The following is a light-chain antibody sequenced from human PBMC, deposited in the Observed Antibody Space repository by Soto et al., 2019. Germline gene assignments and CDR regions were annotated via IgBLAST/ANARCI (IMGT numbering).Light chain of an antibody. V-gene: IGLV2-11*01. CDR2: DVI. J-gene: IGLJ1*01. CDR3: CSYVGSYSYV. Sequence: SVLTQPRSVSGSPGQSVTVSCIGTSSDVGGYNSVSWYQEHPGKAPKLMIYDVIKRLSGVPDRFSGSKSGNTASLTISGLLAEDEADYYCCSYVGSYSYVFGTGTKVTVL. CDR1: SSDVGGYNS.